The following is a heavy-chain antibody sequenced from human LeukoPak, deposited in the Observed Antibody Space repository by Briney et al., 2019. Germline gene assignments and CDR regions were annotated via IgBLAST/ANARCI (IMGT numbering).Heavy chain of an antibody. J-gene: IGHJ3*02. CDR2: IYYSGST. V-gene: IGHV4-31*03. CDR1: GGSISSGGYY. CDR3: GREGGARLGGGAFDI. Sequence: SHTLSLTCTVSGGSISSGGYYWSWIPQHPGKGLERIGYIYYSGSTYYNPSLKSRVTISVDTSKNQFSLKLSSVTVADTAVYYCGREGGARLGGGAFDIWGQGTMVTVSS. D-gene: IGHD3-16*01.